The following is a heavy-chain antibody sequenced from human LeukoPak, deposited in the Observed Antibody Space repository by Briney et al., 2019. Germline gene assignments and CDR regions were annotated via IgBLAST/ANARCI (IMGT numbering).Heavy chain of an antibody. D-gene: IGHD4-17*01. CDR3: ARVGDYGDYVNWFDP. J-gene: IGHJ5*02. Sequence: SETLSLTCTVSGGSISSYYWSWIRQPPGKGLEWIGSGYHIGSTYFNPSLRSRVTILIDIFKNQFSLKMSSVTAADTAIYYCARVGDYGDYVNWFDPWGPGTLVTVSS. CDR2: GYHIGST. V-gene: IGHV4-38-2*02. CDR1: GGSISSYY.